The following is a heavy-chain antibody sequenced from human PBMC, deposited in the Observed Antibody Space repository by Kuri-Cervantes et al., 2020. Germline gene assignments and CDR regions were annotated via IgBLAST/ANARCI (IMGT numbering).Heavy chain of an antibody. CDR2: INPSGGST. CDR1: GYTFTSYY. J-gene: IGHJ6*02. Sequence: ASVKVSCKASGYTFTSYYMHWVRQAPGQGLEWMGIINPSGGSTSYAQKFQGRVTMTRDTSTSTVYMELRSLRSDDPAVYYCARCQAIYALPGHPPPYGMDVWGQGTTVTVSS. D-gene: IGHD2/OR15-2a*01. CDR3: ARCQAIYALPGHPPPYGMDV. V-gene: IGHV1-46*01.